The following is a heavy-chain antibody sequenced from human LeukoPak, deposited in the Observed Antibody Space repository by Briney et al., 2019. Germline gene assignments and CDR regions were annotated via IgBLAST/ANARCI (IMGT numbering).Heavy chain of an antibody. V-gene: IGHV3-23*01. D-gene: IGHD2-15*01. CDR3: ARQSSATIVSAFAF. Sequence: GESLRLSCAASGLTFSSQAMSWVRQAPGKGLEWVSGISAGGGTTDHADSVKGRFTISRDNSKNTLYLQMNSLRAEDTAVYYCARQSSATIVSAFAFWGQGTMVTVSS. CDR1: GLTFSSQA. CDR2: ISAGGGTT. J-gene: IGHJ3*01.